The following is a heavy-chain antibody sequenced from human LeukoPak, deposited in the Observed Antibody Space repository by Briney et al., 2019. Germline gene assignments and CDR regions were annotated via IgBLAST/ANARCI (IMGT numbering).Heavy chain of an antibody. J-gene: IGHJ4*02. CDR2: IYHSGST. D-gene: IGHD5-12*01. V-gene: IGHV4-4*02. CDR1: GGSISSSNW. CDR3: ASLRGYSGYDKKSFDY. Sequence: SGTLSLTCAVSGGSISSSNWWSCVRQPPGKGLEWIGEIYHSGSTNYNPSLKSRVTISVDKSKDQFSLKLSSVTAADTAVYYCASLRGYSGYDKKSFDYWGQGTLVTVSS.